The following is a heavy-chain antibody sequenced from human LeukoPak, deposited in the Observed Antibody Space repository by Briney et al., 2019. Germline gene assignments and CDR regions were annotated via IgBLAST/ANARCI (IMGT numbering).Heavy chain of an antibody. Sequence: GGSLRLSCAASGFSFSVFWMHWVRQAPGKGPVWVSRIKTDGSITDYADSVKGRFTISRDNAKNTLYLQMNSLRAEDTAVYYCARDGGSGWYSFDYWGQGTLVTVSS. CDR2: IKTDGSIT. CDR3: ARDGGSGWYSFDY. V-gene: IGHV3-74*01. J-gene: IGHJ4*02. D-gene: IGHD6-19*01. CDR1: GFSFSVFW.